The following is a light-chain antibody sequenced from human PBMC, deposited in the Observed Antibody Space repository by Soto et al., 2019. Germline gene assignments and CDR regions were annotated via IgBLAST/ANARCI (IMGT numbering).Light chain of an antibody. CDR3: QQYYSYPRT. CDR2: AAS. J-gene: IGKJ4*01. Sequence: AIRMTQSPSSFSASTGDRVTITCRASQGISSYLAWYQQKPGKAPKLLIYAASTLQSGVTSRFSGSGSGTDFALTISCLQSEDFATYYCQQYYSYPRTFGGGTKVEIK. V-gene: IGKV1-8*01. CDR1: QGISSY.